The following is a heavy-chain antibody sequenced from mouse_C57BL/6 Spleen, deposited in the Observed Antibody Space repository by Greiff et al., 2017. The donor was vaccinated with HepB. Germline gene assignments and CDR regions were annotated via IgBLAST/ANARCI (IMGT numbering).Heavy chain of an antibody. J-gene: IGHJ2*01. D-gene: IGHD2-5*01. CDR2: IYPGSGST. CDR1: GYTFTSYW. V-gene: IGHV1-55*01. CDR3: ARQRHYSNYGDY. Sequence: VQLQQPGAELVKPGASVKMSCKASGYTFTSYWITWVKQRPGQGLEWIGDIYPGSGSTNYNEKFKSKATLTVDTSSSTAYMQLCSLTSEDSAVYYCARQRHYSNYGDYWGQGTTLTVSS.